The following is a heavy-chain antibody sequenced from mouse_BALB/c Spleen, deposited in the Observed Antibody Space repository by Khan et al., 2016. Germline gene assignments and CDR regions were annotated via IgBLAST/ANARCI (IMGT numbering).Heavy chain of an antibody. V-gene: IGHV3-2*02. CDR1: GYSITSDYA. D-gene: IGHD1-2*01. Sequence: VQLKESGPGLVKPSQSLSLTCTVTGYSITSDYAWNWIRQFPGNKLEWMGYISYSGSTSYNPSLKSRISITRDTSKNQFFLQLNSVTTEDTATYYCARWNYGYYFDYWGQGTTLTVSS. CDR3: ARWNYGYYFDY. J-gene: IGHJ2*01. CDR2: ISYSGST.